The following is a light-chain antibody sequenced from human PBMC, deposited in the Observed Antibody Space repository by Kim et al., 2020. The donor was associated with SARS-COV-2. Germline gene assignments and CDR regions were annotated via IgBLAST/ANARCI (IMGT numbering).Light chain of an antibody. CDR1: KIPSKG. CDR3: QGCDNGGDLGV. Sequence: SYELTQPPSVSVAPGETARITCGGNKIPSKGVHWYQQKAGQAPVLVIYNDIDRPSGIPERFSGSNSGNTATLTITRVEAGDEADYYCQGCDNGGDLGVFGGGTHLTVL. J-gene: IGLJ3*02. CDR2: NDI. V-gene: IGLV3-21*04.